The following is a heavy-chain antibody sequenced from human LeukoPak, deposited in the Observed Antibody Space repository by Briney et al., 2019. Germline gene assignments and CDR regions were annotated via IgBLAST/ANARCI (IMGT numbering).Heavy chain of an antibody. Sequence: GASVKVSCKASGGTFSSYAISWVRQAPGQGLEWMGRIIPIFGRANYAQKFQGRVTITTDESTSTAYMELSSLRSEDTAVYYCARDLRSWYDILTGYYYYYYMDVWGKGTTVTVSS. CDR2: IIPIFGRA. CDR1: GGTFSSYA. J-gene: IGHJ6*03. D-gene: IGHD3-9*01. CDR3: ARDLRSWYDILTGYYYYYYMDV. V-gene: IGHV1-69*05.